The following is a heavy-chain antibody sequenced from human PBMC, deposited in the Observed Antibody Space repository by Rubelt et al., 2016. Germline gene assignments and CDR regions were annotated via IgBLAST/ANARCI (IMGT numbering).Heavy chain of an antibody. V-gene: IGHV1-18*01. CDR1: GYTFTSYG. J-gene: IGHJ4*02. Sequence: QVQLVQSGAEVKKPGASVKVSCKASGYTFTSYGISWVRQAPGQGLEWMGWISAYTGNTNYAQKIQGRVTITADTATGTAYMGLRSLRADDTAVYYCARDPLPVRGVIMTPTHWGQGTLVTVSS. CDR2: ISAYTGNT. CDR3: ARDPLPVRGVIMTPTH. D-gene: IGHD3-10*01.